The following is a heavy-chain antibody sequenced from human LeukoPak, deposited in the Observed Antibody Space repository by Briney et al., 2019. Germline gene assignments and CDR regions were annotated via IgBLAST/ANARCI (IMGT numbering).Heavy chain of an antibody. J-gene: IGHJ3*02. CDR3: ARDRTPDDAFDI. CDR2: ISGSGGST. V-gene: IGHV3-23*01. CDR1: GFTFSSYA. Sequence: GGSLRLSCAASGFTFSSYAMSWVRQAPGKGLEWVSAISGSGGSTYYADSVKGRFTISRDNSKNTLYLQMNSLRAEDTAVYYCARDRTPDDAFDIWGQGTMVTVSS.